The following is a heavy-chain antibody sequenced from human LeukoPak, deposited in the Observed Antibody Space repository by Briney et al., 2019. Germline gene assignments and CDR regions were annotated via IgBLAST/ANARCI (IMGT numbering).Heavy chain of an antibody. J-gene: IGHJ4*02. V-gene: IGHV1-24*01. CDR1: XYTLTELT. CDR2: FDPEDGET. CDR3: ATFRRGYSYGPRVYYFDY. Sequence: ASVNVSCXVSXYTLTELTMHGVRQAPGKGLEWMGGFDPEDGETIYAQKFQGRVTMTEDTSTDTAYMELSSLRSEDTAVYYCATFRRGYSYGPRVYYFDYWGQGTLVTVSS. D-gene: IGHD5-18*01.